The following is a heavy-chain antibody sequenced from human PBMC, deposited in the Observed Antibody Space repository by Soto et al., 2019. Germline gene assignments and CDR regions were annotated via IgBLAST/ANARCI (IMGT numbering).Heavy chain of an antibody. V-gene: IGHV3-23*01. CDR3: AKSNYGGYYYYMNV. J-gene: IGHJ6*03. D-gene: IGHD4-17*01. CDR1: GFTFSSYA. Sequence: EVQLLESGGGLVQPGGSLRLCCAASGFTFSSYAMIWVRQAPGKGLEWVSAISGSDGSTYYADSVKGRFIISRDSSKNTLYLQMNSLRAEDTAVYYCAKSNYGGYYYYMNVWGKGTT. CDR2: ISGSDGST.